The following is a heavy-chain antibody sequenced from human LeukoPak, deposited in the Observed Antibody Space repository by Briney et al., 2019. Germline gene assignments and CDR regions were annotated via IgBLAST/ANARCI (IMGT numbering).Heavy chain of an antibody. V-gene: IGHV4-34*01. CDR3: SRPIAGAGMHAFDI. J-gene: IGHJ3*02. CDR1: GGSFSADY. CDR2: IYHSGST. Sequence: PSETLSLTCGVYGGSFSADYWSWIRQPPGKGLEWIGEIYHSGSTNYNPSLKSRVTISVDTSKNQFSLKLSSVTAADTAVYYCSRPIAGAGMHAFDIWGQGTMVTVSS. D-gene: IGHD6-13*01.